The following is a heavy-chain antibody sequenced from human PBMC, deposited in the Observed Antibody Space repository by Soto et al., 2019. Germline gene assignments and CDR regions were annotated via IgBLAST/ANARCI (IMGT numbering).Heavy chain of an antibody. CDR3: ARNVKRTARSWFVP. CDR2: IIPIFGTA. D-gene: IGHD1-1*01. V-gene: IGHV1-69*13. CDR1: GGTFSSYA. J-gene: IGHJ5*02. Sequence: SVKVACKASGGTFSSYAISWVLQAPGQGLEWMGGIIPIFGTANYAQKFQGRVTITADESTSTAYMELSSLRSEDTAVYYCARNVKRTARSWFVPWGQGTLVTVSS.